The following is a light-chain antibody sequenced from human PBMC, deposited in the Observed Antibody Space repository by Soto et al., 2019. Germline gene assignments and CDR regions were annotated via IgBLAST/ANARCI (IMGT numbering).Light chain of an antibody. CDR3: KSYAGSNPYV. J-gene: IGLJ1*01. V-gene: IGLV2-8*01. CDR2: EVV. CDR1: KTDIGVYDF. Sequence: QSALTQPPSASGSPGQSVTLSCTGTKTDIGVYDFVSWYQHHPGKAPRLIIYEVVQRPSGVPDRFSGSKSGNTASLTVSGLQAADEADYFCKSYAGSNPYVFGSGTKLTVL.